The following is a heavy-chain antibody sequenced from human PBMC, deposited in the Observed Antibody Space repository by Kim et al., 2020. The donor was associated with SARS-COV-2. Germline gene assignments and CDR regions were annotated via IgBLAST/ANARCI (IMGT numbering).Heavy chain of an antibody. CDR3: ARLCGGSCDQGYFYGMDV. J-gene: IGHJ6*02. Sequence: SETLSLTCTVSGGSISSNSYYWGWIRQPPGKGLEWIGNIYYSGYTYYNPSLKSRVTIAVDTSKNQFSLKLSSVTAADTAVYYCARLCGGSCDQGYFYGMDVWGQGTTVTVSS. CDR1: GGSISSNSYY. V-gene: IGHV4-39*01. D-gene: IGHD2-15*01. CDR2: IYYSGYT.